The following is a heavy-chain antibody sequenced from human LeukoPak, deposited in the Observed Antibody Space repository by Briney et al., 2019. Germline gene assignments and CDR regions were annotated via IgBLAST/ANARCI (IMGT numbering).Heavy chain of an antibody. CDR2: ISSSGSTI. CDR3: ARVFSGYADY. CDR1: GFTVSSNY. Sequence: GGSLRLSCAASGFTVSSNYMSWVRQAPGKGLEWVSYISSSGSTIYYADSVKGRFTISRDNAKNSLYLQMNSLRAEDTAVYYCARVFSGYADYWGQGTLVTVSS. D-gene: IGHD3-22*01. V-gene: IGHV3-11*01. J-gene: IGHJ4*02.